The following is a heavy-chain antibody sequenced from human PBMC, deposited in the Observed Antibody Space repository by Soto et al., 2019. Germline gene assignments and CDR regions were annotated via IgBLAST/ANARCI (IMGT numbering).Heavy chain of an antibody. CDR2: ISAYNGNT. D-gene: IGHD3-22*01. CDR3: ARNHYCDSSGYPYYFDY. Sequence: GASVKVSCKASGYTFTSYGISWVRQAPGQRLEWMGWISAYNGNTNYSQKFQGRVTITRDTSASTAYMELSSLRSEDTAVYYCARNHYCDSSGYPYYFDYWGQGTLVTVSS. J-gene: IGHJ4*02. V-gene: IGHV1-18*01. CDR1: GYTFTSYG.